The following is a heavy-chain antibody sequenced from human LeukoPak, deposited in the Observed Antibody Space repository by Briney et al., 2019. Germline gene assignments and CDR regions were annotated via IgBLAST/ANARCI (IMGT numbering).Heavy chain of an antibody. CDR2: INPSGGST. Sequence: PGGSLRLSCAASGYTFTSYYMHWVRQAPGQGLEWMGIINPSGGSTSYAQKFQGRVTMTRDTSTSTVYMELSSLRSEDTAVYYCAREKRDSGSYYYFDYWGQGTLVTVSS. CDR1: GYTFTSYY. V-gene: IGHV1-46*01. CDR3: AREKRDSGSYYYFDY. D-gene: IGHD1-26*01. J-gene: IGHJ4*02.